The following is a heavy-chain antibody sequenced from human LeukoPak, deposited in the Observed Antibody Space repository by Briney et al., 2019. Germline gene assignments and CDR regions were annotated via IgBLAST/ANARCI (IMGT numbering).Heavy chain of an antibody. CDR1: GFTFSSYG. J-gene: IGHJ6*03. CDR3: AKGLRTGVGPYMGYHYYMDV. V-gene: IGHV3-30*18. D-gene: IGHD3-16*01. CDR2: ISYDGSNK. Sequence: GGSLRLSCAASGFTFSSYGMHWVRQAPGKGLEWVAVISYDGSNKYYADSVKGRFTISRDNSKNTLYLQMNSLRDEDTGVYYCAKGLRTGVGPYMGYHYYMDVWGKGATVTVSS.